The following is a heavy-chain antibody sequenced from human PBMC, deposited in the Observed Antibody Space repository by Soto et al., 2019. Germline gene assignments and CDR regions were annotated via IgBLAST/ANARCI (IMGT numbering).Heavy chain of an antibody. Sequence: EVQLLESGGGLVQPGGSLRLSCAASGFTFSSYAMSWVRQAPGKGLECVSAISGSGGSTYYADSVKGRFTISRDNSKNTLYLQMNSLRAEDTAVYYCAKDPLWRDSSFDYWGQGTLVTVSS. V-gene: IGHV3-23*01. CDR1: GFTFSSYA. CDR2: ISGSGGST. J-gene: IGHJ4*02. CDR3: AKDPLWRDSSFDY. D-gene: IGHD1-1*01.